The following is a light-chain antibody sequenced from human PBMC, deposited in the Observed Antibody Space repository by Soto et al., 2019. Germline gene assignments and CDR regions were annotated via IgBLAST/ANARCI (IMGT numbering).Light chain of an antibody. CDR1: QSVLSSSNNKNY. CDR2: WTS. CDR3: QQYYSTPHT. V-gene: IGKV4-1*01. Sequence: DIVMTQSPDSLAVSLGERATINCKSSQSVLSSSNNKNYLAWYQQKPGQPPKLLIYWTSTRGSGVPDRFSGSGSGTDFTLTITGLRAEDVAVYYCQQYYSTPHTFGQGTKLEIK. J-gene: IGKJ2*01.